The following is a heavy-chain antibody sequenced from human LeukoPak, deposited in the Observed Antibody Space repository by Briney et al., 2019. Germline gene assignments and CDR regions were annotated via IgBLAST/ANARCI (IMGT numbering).Heavy chain of an antibody. CDR2: ISGSGGST. V-gene: IGHV3-23*01. J-gene: IGHJ4*02. CDR1: GFTFSSYA. D-gene: IGHD6-13*01. CDR3: AKGVIAAAGTEVDY. Sequence: PGGSLRLSRAASGFTFSSYAMSWVRQAPGKGLEWVSAISGSGGSTYYADSVKGRFTISRDNSKNTLYLQMNSLRAEDTAVYYCAKGVIAAAGTEVDYWGQGTLVTVSS.